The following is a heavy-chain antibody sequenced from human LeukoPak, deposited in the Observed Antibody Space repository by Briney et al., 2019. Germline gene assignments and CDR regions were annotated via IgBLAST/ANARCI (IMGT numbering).Heavy chain of an antibody. D-gene: IGHD3-16*01. CDR2: IIVGSGAT. V-gene: IGHV1-58*01. CDR3: AADLSNPRMGASYLDS. J-gene: IGHJ4*02. CDR1: GFASTNFA. Sequence: SVKVSCKASGFASTNFAVQWVRQARGQRLEWIGWIIVGSGATKCAQDFQERVTITRDLSTSTLYMELRSLTSEDTAVYYCAADLSNPRMGASYLDSWGQGTLVTVSS.